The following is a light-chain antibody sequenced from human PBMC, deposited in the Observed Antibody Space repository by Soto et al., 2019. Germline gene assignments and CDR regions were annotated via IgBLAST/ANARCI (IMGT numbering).Light chain of an antibody. CDR1: QRIISNY. J-gene: IGKJ1*01. Sequence: ETVLTQSPGTLSLSPGERATLSCRASQRIISNYLAWYQQRPGQAPRLLIYDVSFRATGIPDRFSGSGSGTTFTLTISRLEPEDFATYYCQHYNSYSEAFGQGTKVDIK. CDR3: QHYNSYSEA. CDR2: DVS. V-gene: IGKV3-20*01.